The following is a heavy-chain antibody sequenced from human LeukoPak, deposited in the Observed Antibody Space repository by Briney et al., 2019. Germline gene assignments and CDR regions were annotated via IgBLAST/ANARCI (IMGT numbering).Heavy chain of an antibody. D-gene: IGHD2-8*01. Sequence: PGGSLRLSCAASGITFTNAWLTWVRQAPGKGLEWVGRVKTKGDGGAAGYAAPVKGRFTISRDDSTKTLYLQMNSLKTEDTAVYYCTTDRMIYATNWAVSWFDPWGQGTLVTVSS. CDR1: GITFTNAW. CDR3: TTDRMIYATNWAVSWFDP. V-gene: IGHV3-15*01. CDR2: VKTKGDGGAA. J-gene: IGHJ5*02.